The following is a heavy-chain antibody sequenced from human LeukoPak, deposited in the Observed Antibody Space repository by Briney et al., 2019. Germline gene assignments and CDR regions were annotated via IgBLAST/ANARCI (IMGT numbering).Heavy chain of an antibody. Sequence: PGGSLRLSCAASGFTFSSYAMSWVRQAPGKGLEWVSAISGSGGSTYYADSVKGRFTISRDNPKNTLYLQMNSLRVEDTAVYYCAKVEWGNYVWGSYRPGCWFDPWGQGTLVTVSS. CDR2: ISGSGGST. V-gene: IGHV3-23*01. J-gene: IGHJ5*02. CDR3: AKVEWGNYVWGSYRPGCWFDP. CDR1: GFTFSSYA. D-gene: IGHD3-16*02.